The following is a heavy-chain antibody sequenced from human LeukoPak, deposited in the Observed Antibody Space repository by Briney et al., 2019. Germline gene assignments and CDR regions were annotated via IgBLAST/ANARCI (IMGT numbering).Heavy chain of an antibody. J-gene: IGHJ3*02. CDR2: IKSKTDGGTT. V-gene: IGHV3-15*01. D-gene: IGHD1-26*01. CDR1: GLTFSNAW. Sequence: GGSLRLSCAASGLTFSNAWMSWVRQAPGKALEWVGRIKSKTDGGTTDYGAPVKGRFFISRDDSKNTLYLQMNGLKIEDTAVYYCITDPGEWEPIWGQGTMVTVSS. CDR3: ITDPGEWEPI.